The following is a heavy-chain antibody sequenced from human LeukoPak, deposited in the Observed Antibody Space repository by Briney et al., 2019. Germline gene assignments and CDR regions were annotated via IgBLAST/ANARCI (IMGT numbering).Heavy chain of an antibody. J-gene: IGHJ5*02. D-gene: IGHD5-24*01. V-gene: IGHV3-7*01. CDR1: GLTFPNNW. Sequence: GGCVSLSRAACGLTFPNNWMTWFRQAPGRGLEWVGNVNEGGCEQNYLDSVRGRFTIYRDNAKNAVYVPVNNLRVEERAVYYCATGRSWIDPGGQGTLVTVSS. CDR2: VNEGGCEQ. CDR3: ATGRSWIDP.